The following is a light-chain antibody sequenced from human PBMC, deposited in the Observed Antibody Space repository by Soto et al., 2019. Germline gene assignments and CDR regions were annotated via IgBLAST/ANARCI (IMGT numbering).Light chain of an antibody. CDR1: SSDVGSYNL. CDR2: EGS. CDR3: CSYAGSSTPYV. V-gene: IGLV2-23*01. Sequence: QSVLTQPASVSGSPGQSITISCTGTSSDVGSYNLVSWYQQHPGKAPKLMIYEGSKRPSGVSNHFSGSKSGNTASLTISGLQAEDGADYYCCSYAGSSTPYVFGTGTKVTVL. J-gene: IGLJ1*01.